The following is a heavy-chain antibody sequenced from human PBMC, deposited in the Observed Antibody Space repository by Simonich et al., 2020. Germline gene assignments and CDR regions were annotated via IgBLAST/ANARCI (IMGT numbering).Heavy chain of an antibody. Sequence: QVQLVESGGGVVQPGRSLRLSCAASGFTFSRYGMHWVRKAPGKEWSGWEGIWYVKKNKYYAAAVKDRFTISRENSKNTLYLQMNSLRAEDTAVYYCARPLPGIAVAGTPRDFDYWGQGTLVTVSS. D-gene: IGHD6-19*01. V-gene: IGHV3-33*01. CDR2: IWYVKKNK. CDR1: GFTFSRYG. CDR3: ARPLPGIAVAGTPRDFDY. J-gene: IGHJ4*02.